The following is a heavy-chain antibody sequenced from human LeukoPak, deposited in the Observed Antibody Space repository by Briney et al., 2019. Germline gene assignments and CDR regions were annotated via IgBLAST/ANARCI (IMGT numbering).Heavy chain of an antibody. J-gene: IGHJ4*02. CDR1: GFTFSNYA. CDR2: ISGSAGST. D-gene: IGHD6-13*01. V-gene: IGHV3-23*01. CDR3: AKGPASTWYKYYFDY. Sequence: GGSLRLSCAASGFTFSNYAMSWVRQAPGKGLEWVSAISGSAGSTYYADSVKGRFTISGDNSRNTLYLQMNSLRAEDTALYYCAKGPASTWYKYYFDYWGQGTLVTVSS.